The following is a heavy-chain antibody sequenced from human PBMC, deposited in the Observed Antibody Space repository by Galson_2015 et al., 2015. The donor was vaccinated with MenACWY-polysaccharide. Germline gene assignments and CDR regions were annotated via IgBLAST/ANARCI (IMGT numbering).Heavy chain of an antibody. CDR1: GFTFSSDW. CDR2: INNDATTI. V-gene: IGHV3-74*01. J-gene: IGHJ4*02. Sequence: SLRLSCAASGFTFSSDWMHWVRQAPGKGLVWVSRINNDATTINYADSVKGRFIISRDNAKNTLYLQMNSLRAEDTAVYYCARRGGSYYESWGQGTLVTVSS. D-gene: IGHD3-10*01. CDR3: ARRGGSYYES.